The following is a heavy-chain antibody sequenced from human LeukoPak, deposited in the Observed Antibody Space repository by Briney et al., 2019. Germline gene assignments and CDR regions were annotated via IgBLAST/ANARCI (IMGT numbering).Heavy chain of an antibody. CDR1: GNTFTGYY. D-gene: IGHD2-2*01. Sequence: ASVKVSCKASGNTFTGYYMHWVRQAPGQGLEWMGWINPNSGGTNYAQKFQGRVTMTRDTSISTAYMELSRLRSDDTAVYYCARVKYQLLGLDAFDIWGQGTMVTVSS. CDR3: ARVKYQLLGLDAFDI. J-gene: IGHJ3*02. CDR2: INPNSGGT. V-gene: IGHV1-2*02.